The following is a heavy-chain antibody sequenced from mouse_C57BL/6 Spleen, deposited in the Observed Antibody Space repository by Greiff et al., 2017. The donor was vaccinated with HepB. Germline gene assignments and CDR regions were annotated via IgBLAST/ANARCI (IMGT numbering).Heavy chain of an antibody. J-gene: IGHJ1*03. CDR1: AVDFSRYW. CDR2: INPDSSTI. CDR3: ARRGWDWYFDV. V-gene: IGHV4-1*01. D-gene: IGHD3-3*01. Sequence: AAPAVDFSRYWMSWVRRAPGKGLEWIGEINPDSSTINYAPSLKDKFIISRDNAKNTLYLQMSKVRSEDTALYYCARRGWDWYFDVWGTGTTVTVSS.